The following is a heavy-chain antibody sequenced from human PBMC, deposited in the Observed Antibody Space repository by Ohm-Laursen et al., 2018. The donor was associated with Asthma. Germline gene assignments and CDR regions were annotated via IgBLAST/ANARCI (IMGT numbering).Heavy chain of an antibody. V-gene: IGHV3-30-3*01. J-gene: IGHJ3*02. CDR3: ARRDFSGGDPSAAFDI. Sequence: SLRLSCAASGFTFSNFAMHWVRRAPGKGLEWVSIITSDGSWTSYADSVKGRFTISRDNSKNTLYMQMNSLRAEDTAVYYCARRDFSGGDPSAAFDIWSQGTMVTVSS. CDR1: GFTFSNFA. D-gene: IGHD2-21*02. CDR2: ITSDGSWT.